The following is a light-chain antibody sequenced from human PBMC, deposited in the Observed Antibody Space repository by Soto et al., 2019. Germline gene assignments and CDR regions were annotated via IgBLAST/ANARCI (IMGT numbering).Light chain of an antibody. V-gene: IGLV2-23*01. Sequence: QSALTQPAPVSGSPGQSITISCTRSSTDFENYNLVSWYQHCPDKAPKLIIYEGTKRPSEISDRFSGSESDTTASLIISGLQPEDEADYYCSSYAGSSARVVFGGGTKLTVL. J-gene: IGLJ2*01. CDR1: STDFENYNL. CDR2: EGT. CDR3: SSYAGSSARVV.